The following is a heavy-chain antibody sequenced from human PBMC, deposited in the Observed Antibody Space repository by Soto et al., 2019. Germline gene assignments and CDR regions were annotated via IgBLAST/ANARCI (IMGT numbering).Heavy chain of an antibody. CDR1: GYTFTGYY. CDR2: IGPNSGDT. Sequence: QVQLVQSGPEVKKSGASVKVSCKASGYTFTGYYIHWVRQAPGQGLEWMGEIGPNSGDTKYAQKFQGRVIMTRDTSISTVDMELSNLSPDDTAVYYCGRGRSGELVVFYWGQGTLVTVYS. V-gene: IGHV1-2*02. J-gene: IGHJ4*02. D-gene: IGHD2-15*01. CDR3: GRGRSGELVVFY.